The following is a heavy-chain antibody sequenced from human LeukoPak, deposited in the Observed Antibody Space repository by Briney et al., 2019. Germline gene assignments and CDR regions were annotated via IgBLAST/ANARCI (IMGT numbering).Heavy chain of an antibody. J-gene: IGHJ4*02. V-gene: IGHV1-46*01. CDR1: GYTFTSNH. CDR2: INPSVDST. Sequence: GASVKVSCKASGYTFTSNHVHWVRQAPGQGLEWMGKINPSVDSTSYAQKFQGRVTMTRDTSTSTVYMDLSSLTSEDTAVYYCARGTSGWYSVFDFWGQGTLVTVSS. D-gene: IGHD6-19*01. CDR3: ARGTSGWYSVFDF.